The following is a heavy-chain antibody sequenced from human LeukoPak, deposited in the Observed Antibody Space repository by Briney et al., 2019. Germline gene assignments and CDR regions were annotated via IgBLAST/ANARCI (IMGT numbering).Heavy chain of an antibody. CDR1: GFTFRTYN. Sequence: GGSLRLSCAASGFTFRTYNMNWVRQAPGKGLEWVSYISGSSDTIYYADSVKGRFTISRDNAKKSLYLQMNSLRAADTAVYYCAGGLYRFSGRSYHAPIDSWGQGTLVTVSS. D-gene: IGHD1-26*01. CDR2: ISGSSDTI. V-gene: IGHV3-48*01. J-gene: IGHJ4*02. CDR3: AGGLYRFSGRSYHAPIDS.